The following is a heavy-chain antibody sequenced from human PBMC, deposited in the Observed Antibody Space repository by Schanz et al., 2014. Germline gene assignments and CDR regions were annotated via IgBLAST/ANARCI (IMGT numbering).Heavy chain of an antibody. V-gene: IGHV3-30-3*01. Sequence: QVQLVESGGGLVQPGGSLGLSCAASGFTFSSYAMHWVRQAPGKGLEWVALISNDGSIKYYADSVEGRFTISRDNSRNTLYLQMNSLSADDTAVFYCAKGMGYCSGGTCYDYYYYGLDVWGQGTTVTVSS. D-gene: IGHD2-15*01. CDR1: GFTFSSYA. J-gene: IGHJ6*02. CDR3: AKGMGYCSGGTCYDYYYYGLDV. CDR2: ISNDGSIK.